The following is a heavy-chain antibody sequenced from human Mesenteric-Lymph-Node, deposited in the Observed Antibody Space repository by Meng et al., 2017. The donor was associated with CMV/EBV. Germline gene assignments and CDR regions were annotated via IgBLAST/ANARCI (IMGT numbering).Heavy chain of an antibody. Sequence: ASVKVSCKASGYTFTSYGINWVRQAPGQGLEWMGWISAYNGNTNYAQKLQGRVTMTTDTSTSTAYMELRSLRSDDTAVYYCAREKTPYYDFWSGSMGAYYYYGMDVWGQGTTVTVSS. CDR2: ISAYNGNT. V-gene: IGHV1-18*04. CDR3: AREKTPYYDFWSGSMGAYYYYGMDV. J-gene: IGHJ6*02. D-gene: IGHD3-3*01. CDR1: GYTFTSYG.